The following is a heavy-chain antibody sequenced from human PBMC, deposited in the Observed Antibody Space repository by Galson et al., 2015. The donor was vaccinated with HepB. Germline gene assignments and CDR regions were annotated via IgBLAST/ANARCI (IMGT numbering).Heavy chain of an antibody. V-gene: IGHV1-18*01. CDR1: GYTFITYG. CDR3: ARTYDFWSPFDY. Sequence: SCKASGYTFITYGISWVRQAPGQGLEWMGWISGYSGNTKYVQKFQGRVTMTTDTSTNTAYMGLRSLRSDDTAVYYCARTYDFWSPFDYWGQGTLVTVSS. D-gene: IGHD3-3*01. CDR2: ISGYSGNT. J-gene: IGHJ4*02.